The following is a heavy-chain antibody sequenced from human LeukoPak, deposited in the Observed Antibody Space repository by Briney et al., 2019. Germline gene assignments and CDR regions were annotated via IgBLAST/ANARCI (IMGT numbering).Heavy chain of an antibody. CDR3: ARDKLGLGELSLYDQ. V-gene: IGHV1-2*02. CDR2: MNPNSGGT. J-gene: IGHJ5*02. Sequence: WASVKVSCKASGGTFSSYAISWVRQAPGQGLEWMGWMNPNSGGTKYAQKFQGRVTMTRDTSISTAYMELSRLRSDDTAMYYCARDKLGLGELSLYDQWGQGTLVTVFS. D-gene: IGHD3-16*02. CDR1: GGTFSSYA.